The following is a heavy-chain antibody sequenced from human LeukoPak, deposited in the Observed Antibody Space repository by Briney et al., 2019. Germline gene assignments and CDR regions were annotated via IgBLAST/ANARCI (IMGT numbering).Heavy chain of an antibody. CDR1: GFTFSTYA. Sequence: PGRSLRLSCAASGFTFSTYAMNWVRQAPGKGLEWVSSISSSSSYIYYADSVKGRFTISRDNAKNSLYLQMNSLRAEDTAVYYCARDPRSSGWYLNDAFDIWGQGTMVTVSS. V-gene: IGHV3-21*01. CDR3: ARDPRSSGWYLNDAFDI. J-gene: IGHJ3*02. D-gene: IGHD6-19*01. CDR2: ISSSSSYI.